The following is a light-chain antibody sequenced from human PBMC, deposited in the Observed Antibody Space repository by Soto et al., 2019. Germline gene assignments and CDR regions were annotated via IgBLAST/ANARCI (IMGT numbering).Light chain of an antibody. J-gene: IGKJ1*01. Sequence: DIQMTQSPSSLSASVGDAVTITCRASRTVFNYLNWYRQRPGEAPQLLIYSAATLQTGVPSRLSGSGSVTEFTLTITGLQPVDFATYYCQQTYRTSWTFGQGTTVDI. V-gene: IGKV1-39*01. CDR2: SAA. CDR3: QQTYRTSWT. CDR1: RTVFNY.